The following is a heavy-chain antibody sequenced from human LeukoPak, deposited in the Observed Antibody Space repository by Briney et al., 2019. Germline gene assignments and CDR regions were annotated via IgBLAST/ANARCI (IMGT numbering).Heavy chain of an antibody. CDR3: TTGWGPNDMVGGTKFDY. Sequence: GGSLRLSCEGSGFTFSSYAMSWVRQAPGKGLEWVGRIKSMTQSGPTDYAAPVEGRFTVSRDDSKTTLHLHMNSLKTEDTAVYYCTTGWGPNDMVGGTKFDYWGQGTLVTVSS. D-gene: IGHD1-26*01. CDR1: GFTFSSYA. V-gene: IGHV3-15*01. J-gene: IGHJ4*02. CDR2: IKSMTQSGPT.